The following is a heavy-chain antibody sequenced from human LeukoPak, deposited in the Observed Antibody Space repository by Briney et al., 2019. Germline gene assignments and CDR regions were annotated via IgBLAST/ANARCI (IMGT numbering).Heavy chain of an antibody. CDR1: GGSISSSSYY. D-gene: IGHD3-3*01. Sequence: PSETLSLTCTVSGGSISSSSYYWGWIRQPPGKGLEWIGSIYYSGSTYYNPSLKSRVAISVDTSKNQFSLKLSSVTAADTAVYYCARPGYDFWSGHYQGVETPDYWGQGTLVTVSS. J-gene: IGHJ4*02. CDR3: ARPGYDFWSGHYQGVETPDY. CDR2: IYYSGST. V-gene: IGHV4-39*01.